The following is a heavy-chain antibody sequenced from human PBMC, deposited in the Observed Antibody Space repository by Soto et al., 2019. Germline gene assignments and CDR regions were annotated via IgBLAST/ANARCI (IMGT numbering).Heavy chain of an antibody. CDR2: IGGSGYST. D-gene: IGHD4-17*01. Sequence: EVQLFESGGRLVQPGGSLRLSCAASGFAFSSYAMSWVRQAPGKRLGWVSGIGGSGYSTNYADSLRGRFIISRDNSKITMYLQMNSLRVEETAIYYCARAEDEYGDQDHFDLWGQGTLVTVSS. CDR1: GFAFSSYA. CDR3: ARAEDEYGDQDHFDL. J-gene: IGHJ4*02. V-gene: IGHV3-23*01.